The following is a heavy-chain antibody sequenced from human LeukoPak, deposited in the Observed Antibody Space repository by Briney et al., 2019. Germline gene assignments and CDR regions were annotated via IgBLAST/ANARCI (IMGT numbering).Heavy chain of an antibody. Sequence: ASVKVSCKASGFTFTAYFMHWVRQAPGQGLEWMGWINPNSGGTNYAQKFQGRVAMTRDTSISTAYMELSRLRSDDTAVYYCARAPAHDSSDWYSDYWGQGTLVTVSS. CDR3: ARAPAHDSSDWYSDY. CDR2: INPNSGGT. J-gene: IGHJ4*02. D-gene: IGHD6-25*01. V-gene: IGHV1-2*02. CDR1: GFTFTAYF.